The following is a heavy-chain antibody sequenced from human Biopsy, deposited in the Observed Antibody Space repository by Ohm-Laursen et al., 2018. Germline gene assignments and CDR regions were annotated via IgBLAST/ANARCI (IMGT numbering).Heavy chain of an antibody. CDR2: IIPILRTT. J-gene: IGHJ4*02. D-gene: IGHD2-2*01. CDR3: AREAIGYQLPCDD. CDR1: TGTFNSYG. V-gene: IGHV1-69*11. Sequence: SVKVSCKSPTGTFNSYGIIWVRQAPGQGLEWMGRIIPILRTTAYAQTFLGRATITADSPTSTVDMELTSLTSDDTAVYFCAREAIGYQLPCDDWGQGTLVTVSS.